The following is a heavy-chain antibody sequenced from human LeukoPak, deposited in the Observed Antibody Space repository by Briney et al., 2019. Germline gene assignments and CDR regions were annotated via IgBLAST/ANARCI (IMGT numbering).Heavy chain of an antibody. CDR3: ARDGYCSSTSCYGYFQH. V-gene: IGHV1-2*02. J-gene: IGHJ1*01. CDR2: INPYSGGT. D-gene: IGHD2-2*03. CDR1: GYTFTSYD. Sequence: ASVKVSCKASGYTFTSYDINWVRQAPGQGLEWMGWINPYSGGTNYAQKFQGRVTMTRDTSISTAYMELSRLRSDDTAVYYCARDGYCSSTSCYGYFQHWGQGTLVTVSS.